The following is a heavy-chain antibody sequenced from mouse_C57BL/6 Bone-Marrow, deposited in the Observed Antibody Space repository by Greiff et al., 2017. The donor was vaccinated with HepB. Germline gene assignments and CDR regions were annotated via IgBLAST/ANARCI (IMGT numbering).Heavy chain of an antibody. D-gene: IGHD1-1*01. CDR2: ISSGGSYT. CDR1: GFTFSSYG. CDR3: ASPNYYGSSSPYFDV. Sequence: DVQLQESGGDLVKPGGSLKLSCAASGFTFSSYGMSWVRQTPDKRLEWVATISSGGSYTYYPDSVKGRFTISRDNAKNTLYLQMSSLKSEDTAMYYCASPNYYGSSSPYFDVWGTGTTVTVSS. V-gene: IGHV5-6*01. J-gene: IGHJ1*03.